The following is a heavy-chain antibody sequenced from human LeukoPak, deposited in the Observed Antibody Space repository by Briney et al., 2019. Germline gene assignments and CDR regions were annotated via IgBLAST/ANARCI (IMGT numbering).Heavy chain of an antibody. Sequence: PGGSLRLSCAASGFTFDDYAMHWVRQAPGKGLEWVSGISWNSGSIGYADSVKGRFTISRDNAKNSLYLQMNSLRAEDTALYYCAKSRQYDILTGHFFDYWGQGTLVTVSS. CDR2: ISWNSGSI. CDR3: AKSRQYDILTGHFFDY. V-gene: IGHV3-9*01. CDR1: GFTFDDYA. D-gene: IGHD3-9*01. J-gene: IGHJ4*02.